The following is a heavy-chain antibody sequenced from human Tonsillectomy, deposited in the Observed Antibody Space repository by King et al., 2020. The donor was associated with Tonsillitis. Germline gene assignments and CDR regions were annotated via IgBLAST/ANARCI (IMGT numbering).Heavy chain of an antibody. CDR1: GGTFSSHS. CDR2: IIPMLDIT. J-gene: IGHJ4*02. CDR3: ARDTGYYFDY. Sequence: VQLVESGAEVKKPGSSVKVSCTASGGTFSSHSINWVRQAPGQGLEWMGRIIPMLDITNYAQKFQGRVTITADKSTYTAYMELSSLRSEDTAVFYCARDTGYYFDYWGQGSLVTVSS. V-gene: IGHV1-69*09. D-gene: IGHD2-8*02.